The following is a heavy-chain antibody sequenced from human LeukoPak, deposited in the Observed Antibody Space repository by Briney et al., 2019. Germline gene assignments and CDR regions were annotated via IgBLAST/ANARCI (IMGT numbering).Heavy chain of an antibody. Sequence: GGSLRLSCAASGFTFSSYSMNWVRQAPGKGLEWVSSISSSSSYIYYADSVKGRFTISRDNAKNSLHLQMNSLRAEDTAVYYCARRGMVRGVAYYYYYYMDVWGKGTTVTISS. CDR2: ISSSSSYI. D-gene: IGHD3-10*01. CDR1: GFTFSSYS. V-gene: IGHV3-21*01. J-gene: IGHJ6*03. CDR3: ARRGMVRGVAYYYYYYMDV.